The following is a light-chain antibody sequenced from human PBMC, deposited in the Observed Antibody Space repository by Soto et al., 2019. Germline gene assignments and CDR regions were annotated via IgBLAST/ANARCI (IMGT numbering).Light chain of an antibody. CDR1: SSDVGGYKY. CDR2: EVS. Sequence: QSVLTQSASVSGSPGQSITISCTGTSSDVGGYKYVSWYQQHPGKAPKLMIYEVSNRPSGVSNRFSGSKSGNTASLTISGLQAEDEADSYCSSFTSSSTYVFGTGTKVTVL. CDR3: SSFTSSSTYV. V-gene: IGLV2-14*01. J-gene: IGLJ1*01.